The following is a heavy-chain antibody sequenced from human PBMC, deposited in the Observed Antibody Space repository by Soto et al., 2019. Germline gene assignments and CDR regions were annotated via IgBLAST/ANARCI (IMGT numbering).Heavy chain of an antibody. D-gene: IGHD6-19*01. CDR1: GFTFSSYD. CDR3: ARKSSGRGPFDY. J-gene: IGHJ4*02. Sequence: EVQLVESGGGLVQPGGSLRLSCAASGFTFSSYDMHWVRQATGKGLEWVSAIGTAGDPYYPGSVKGRFTISRENAKNSLYLQMNSLRAGDTAVYYSARKSSGRGPFDYWGQGTLVTVSS. CDR2: IGTAGDP. V-gene: IGHV3-13*05.